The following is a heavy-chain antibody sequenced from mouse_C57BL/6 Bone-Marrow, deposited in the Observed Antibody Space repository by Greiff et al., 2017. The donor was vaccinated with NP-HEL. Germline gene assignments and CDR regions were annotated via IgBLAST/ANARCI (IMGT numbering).Heavy chain of an antibody. J-gene: IGHJ2*01. CDR1: GYTFTSYW. Sequence: QVQLQQPGAELVRPGTSVKLSCKASGYTFTSYWMHWVKQRPGQGLEWIGVIDPSDSYTNYNQKFKGKATLTVDTSSSTAYMKVSSLTSEDSAVYYCAREELLLNFDYWGQGTTLTVSS. CDR2: IDPSDSYT. CDR3: AREELLLNFDY. D-gene: IGHD2-12*01. V-gene: IGHV1-59*01.